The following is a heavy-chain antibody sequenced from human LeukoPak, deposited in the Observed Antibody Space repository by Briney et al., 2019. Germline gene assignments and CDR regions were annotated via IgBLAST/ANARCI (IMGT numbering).Heavy chain of an antibody. V-gene: IGHV4-39*01. CDR1: GDSISTTSPF. CDR2: IHYSGST. Sequence: PSETLSLTCAVSGDSISTTSPFWGWIRQPPGKGLEWIGRIHYSGSTFYNPSLKSRVTMSVDTSKNQFSLRLRSVTASVTAVYYCARHSSPETDYFDNWGQGTLVTVSS. J-gene: IGHJ4*02. CDR3: ARHSSPETDYFDN.